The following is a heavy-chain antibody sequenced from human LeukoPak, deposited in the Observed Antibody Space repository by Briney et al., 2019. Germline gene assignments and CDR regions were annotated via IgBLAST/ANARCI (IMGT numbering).Heavy chain of an antibody. D-gene: IGHD1-1*01. CDR3: ARETSGYELDY. J-gene: IGHJ4*02. CDR1: GFTFSGYW. V-gene: IGHV3-74*01. CDR2: INGDGRTT. Sequence: GGSLRLSCVASGFTFSGYWLHWVRQAPGKGLVWVSRINGDGRTTPYADSVKGRFTISRANAKNTLYLQIDSLRAEDTAVYYCARETSGYELDYWGQGTLVTVSS.